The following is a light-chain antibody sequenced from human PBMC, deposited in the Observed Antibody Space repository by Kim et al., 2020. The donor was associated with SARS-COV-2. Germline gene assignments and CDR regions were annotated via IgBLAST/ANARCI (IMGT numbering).Light chain of an antibody. V-gene: IGKV1-17*01. Sequence: IQMTQSPSSLSASVGDRVTITCRASQGIRNDLGLYQQKPGKAPKGLIFGASTLRGGVPSRFSGRGSGTEFTLTISSLQPEDFATYYCQQFNSYPLTFGRGTKLEIK. J-gene: IGKJ4*01. CDR1: QGIRND. CDR3: QQFNSYPLT. CDR2: GAS.